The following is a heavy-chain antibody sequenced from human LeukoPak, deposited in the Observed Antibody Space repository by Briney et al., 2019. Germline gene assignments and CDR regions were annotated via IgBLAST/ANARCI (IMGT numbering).Heavy chain of an antibody. J-gene: IGHJ4*02. CDR1: GGTFSSYA. Sequence: SVKVSCKASGGTFSSYAISWVRQAPGQGLEWMGGIIPIFGTANYAQKFQGRVTITADESTSTAYMELSSLRSEDTAVYYCARAAEVATIKAGFDYWGQGTLVTVSS. CDR3: ARAAEVATIKAGFDY. V-gene: IGHV1-69*13. D-gene: IGHD5-12*01. CDR2: IIPIFGTA.